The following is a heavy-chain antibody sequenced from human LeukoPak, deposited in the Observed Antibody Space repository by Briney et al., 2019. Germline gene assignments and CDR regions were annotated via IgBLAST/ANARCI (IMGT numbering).Heavy chain of an antibody. Sequence: PGRSLRLSCAASGFTFSSYGMHWVRQAPGKGLEWVAVISYDGSNKYYADSVKGRFTISRDNSKNTLYLQMNSLRAEDTAVYYCAKEAKAAADCDYWGQGTLVTVSS. D-gene: IGHD6-13*01. CDR2: ISYDGSNK. J-gene: IGHJ4*02. CDR1: GFTFSSYG. CDR3: AKEAKAAADCDY. V-gene: IGHV3-30*18.